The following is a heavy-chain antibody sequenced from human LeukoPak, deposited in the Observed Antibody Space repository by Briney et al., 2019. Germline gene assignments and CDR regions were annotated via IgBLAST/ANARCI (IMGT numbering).Heavy chain of an antibody. CDR3: ARDIVVVVAALDLDY. CDR1: GYTFTSYG. CDR2: ISAYNGNT. J-gene: IGHJ4*02. V-gene: IGHV1-18*01. Sequence: ASVKVSCKASGYTFTSYGISWVRQAPGQGLEWMGWISAYNGNTNYAQKLQGRVTMTTDTSTSTAYMELRSLRSDDTAVYYCARDIVVVVAALDLDYWGQGTLVTVSS. D-gene: IGHD2-15*01.